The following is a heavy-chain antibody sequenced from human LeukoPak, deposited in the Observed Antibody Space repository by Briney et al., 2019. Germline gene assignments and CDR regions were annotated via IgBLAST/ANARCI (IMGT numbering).Heavy chain of an antibody. D-gene: IGHD3/OR15-3a*01. CDR3: ARFGLPYSIDL. Sequence: GGSLRLSCIASGFTINQDSMSWVRQAPVKGLEWVASIRPDGSAVFYVDSVKGRFTFSRDNAKNSLDLRMNSLRAEDTAVYYCARFGLPYSIDLWGQGTMVTVSS. CDR2: IRPDGSAV. J-gene: IGHJ6*02. CDR1: GFTINQDS. V-gene: IGHV3-7*01.